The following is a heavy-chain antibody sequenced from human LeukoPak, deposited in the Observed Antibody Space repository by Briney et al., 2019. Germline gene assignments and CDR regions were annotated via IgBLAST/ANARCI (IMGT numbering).Heavy chain of an antibody. J-gene: IGHJ4*02. Sequence: GGSLRLSCAASGFTFSTYSMNWVRQAPGKGLEWVSYISSSITIYYADSVKGRFTISRDNAENSLYLQLNSLRVEDTAVYYCAGGESEYTTSGDFAYWGQGTLVTVSS. CDR1: GFTFSTYS. CDR3: AGGESEYTTSGDFAY. V-gene: IGHV3-48*01. D-gene: IGHD3-16*01. CDR2: ISSSITI.